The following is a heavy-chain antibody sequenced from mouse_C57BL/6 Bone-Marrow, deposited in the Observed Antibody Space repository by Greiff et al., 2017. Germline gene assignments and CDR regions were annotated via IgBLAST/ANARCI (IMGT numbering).Heavy chain of an antibody. CDR1: GFNIKNTY. J-gene: IGHJ3*01. CDR2: IDPANGNT. V-gene: IGHV14-3*01. CDR3: AKPPDYYGSSQFAY. D-gene: IGHD1-1*01. Sequence: QLQQSVAELVRPGASVKLSCTASGFNIKNTYMHWVKQRPEQGQEWIGRIDPANGNTKYAPKFQGKATITADTSSNTAYLQLSSLTSEDTAIYYCAKPPDYYGSSQFAYWGQGTLVTVSA.